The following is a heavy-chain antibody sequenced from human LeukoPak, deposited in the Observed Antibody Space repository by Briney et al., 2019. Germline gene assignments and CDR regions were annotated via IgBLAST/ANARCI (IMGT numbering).Heavy chain of an antibody. CDR3: ARDLYRGNWFDP. CDR2: IYHSGST. CDR1: GASIRGYY. Sequence: SETLSLTCTVSGASIRGYYWSWIRQFPGKGLEWIAYIYHSGSTNYNPSLKSRATISVDTSKSQFSLRLSSVTAAGTAVYYCARDLYRGNWFDPWGQGTLVTVSS. V-gene: IGHV4-59*01. D-gene: IGHD1-14*01. J-gene: IGHJ5*02.